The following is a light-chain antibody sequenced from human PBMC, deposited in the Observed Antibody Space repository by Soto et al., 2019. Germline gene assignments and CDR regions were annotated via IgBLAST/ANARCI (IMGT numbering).Light chain of an antibody. V-gene: IGKV3D-15*01. CDR1: QSVSSN. Sequence: EIGMTKSPATLSVSPGERVTLSCRASQSVSSNYLAWYQQKPGQAPRLLIYGASNRATGIPDRFSGSGSGTDFTLTISSLQSEDFAVYYCQQYNNWPQTFGQGGNVDI. CDR2: GAS. J-gene: IGKJ1*01. CDR3: QQYNNWPQT.